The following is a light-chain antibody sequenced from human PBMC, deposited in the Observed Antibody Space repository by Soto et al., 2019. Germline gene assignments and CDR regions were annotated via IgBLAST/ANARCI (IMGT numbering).Light chain of an antibody. CDR3: QQSYSTPTWT. Sequence: DIQMTQSPSSLSASVGDGVTITCRASQSISSYVSWYQQKPGKAPKLLIYAASRLQSGVPSRFSGSRSGTDFTLTISSLQPEDFATYFCQQSYSTPTWTFGQGTKVDI. CDR2: AAS. J-gene: IGKJ1*01. V-gene: IGKV1-39*01. CDR1: QSISSY.